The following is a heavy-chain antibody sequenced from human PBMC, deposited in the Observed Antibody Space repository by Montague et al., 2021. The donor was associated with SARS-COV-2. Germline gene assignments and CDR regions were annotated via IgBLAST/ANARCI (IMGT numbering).Heavy chain of an antibody. CDR3: ARDITIFGLDP. Sequence: FRSLSLAAPGFKFDNHGMSWVRQAPGKGLEWVSGMNWNGGSTIYADSVKGRFTISRDNAKSSLYLQMNSLRVEDTALYYCARDITIFGLDPWGQGTLVTVSS. CDR1: GFKFDNHG. J-gene: IGHJ5*02. D-gene: IGHD3-3*01. V-gene: IGHV3-20*03. CDR2: MNWNGGST.